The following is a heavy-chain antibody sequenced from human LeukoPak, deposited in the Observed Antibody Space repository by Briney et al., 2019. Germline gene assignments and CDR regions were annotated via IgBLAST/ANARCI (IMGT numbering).Heavy chain of an antibody. CDR2: IRGVGGST. V-gene: IGHV3-23*01. CDR1: GFTFSSYA. CDR3: AKGTYDSSSSPIVF. D-gene: IGHD3-22*01. Sequence: GGSLRLSCAASGFTFSSYAMSWVRQAPGKGLEWVSAIRGVGGSTYYADSVKGRFTISRDNSKNTLYLQMNSLRAEDTAVYYCAKGTYDSSSSPIVFWGQGPLDSVSS. J-gene: IGHJ4*02.